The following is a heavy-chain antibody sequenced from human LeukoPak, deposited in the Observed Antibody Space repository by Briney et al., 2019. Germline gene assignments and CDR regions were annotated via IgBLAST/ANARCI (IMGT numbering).Heavy chain of an antibody. V-gene: IGHV4-39*07. CDR1: GGSISSSSYY. Sequence: SETLSLTCTVSGGSISSSSYYWGWIRQPPGKGLEWIGSIYYSGSTYYNPSLKSRVTISVDTSKNQFSLKLSSVTAADTAVYYCARDAFGYGDDYWGQGTLVTVSS. CDR3: ARDAFGYGDDY. J-gene: IGHJ4*02. CDR2: IYYSGST. D-gene: IGHD4-17*01.